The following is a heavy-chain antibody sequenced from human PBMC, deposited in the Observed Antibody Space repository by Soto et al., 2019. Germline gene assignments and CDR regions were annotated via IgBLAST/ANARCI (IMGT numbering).Heavy chain of an antibody. J-gene: IGHJ4*02. D-gene: IGHD6-19*01. V-gene: IGHV3-48*02. CDR3: ARETGLRSSGWSYYLDF. CDR1: GFTLSSYS. Sequence: EVRLVESGGGLVQPGGSLRLSCAASGFTLSSYSMHWVRQAPGKGLEWVSYISGSGGTIYYADSVKGRFTISRDNAKNSLSVQMNSLRDEDTAVYFCARETGLRSSGWSYYLDFWGQGTRVTVSS. CDR2: ISGSGGTI.